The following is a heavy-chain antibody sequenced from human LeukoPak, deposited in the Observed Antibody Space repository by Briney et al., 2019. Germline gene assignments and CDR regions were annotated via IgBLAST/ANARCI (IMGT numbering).Heavy chain of an antibody. D-gene: IGHD6-19*01. Sequence: GGSLRLSCAASGFTFNNAWMSWVRQAPGKGLEWVGRIKNKAQSYTTEYAASVKGRFTISRDDSKNSLFLQMNGLKTEDTAVYYCVSDSSGSLYWGQGTPVTVSS. CDR1: GFTFNNAW. CDR3: VSDSSGSLY. CDR2: IKNKAQSYTT. J-gene: IGHJ4*02. V-gene: IGHV3-72*01.